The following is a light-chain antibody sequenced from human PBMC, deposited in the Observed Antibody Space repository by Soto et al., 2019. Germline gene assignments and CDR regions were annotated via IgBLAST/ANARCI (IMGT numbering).Light chain of an antibody. J-gene: IGKJ2*01. CDR3: QQYNNWPVT. V-gene: IGKV3-15*01. Sequence: ETAMTQSPATLFVSPGERVTLSCRASHSVSSNLAWYQQKPGQAPTLLIYGASTRAAGVPARFSGSGSGTEFTLTISSLQSADSAVYYCQQYNNWPVTFGQGTKLEIK. CDR2: GAS. CDR1: HSVSSN.